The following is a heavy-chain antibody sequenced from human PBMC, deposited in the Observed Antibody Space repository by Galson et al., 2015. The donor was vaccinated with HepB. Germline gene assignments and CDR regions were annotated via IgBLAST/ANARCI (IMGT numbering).Heavy chain of an antibody. V-gene: IGHV3-23*01. CDR3: AKDLDGFLEWLPPYYYGMDV. D-gene: IGHD3-3*01. J-gene: IGHJ6*02. Sequence: SLRLSCAASGFTFSSYAMSWVRQAPGKGLEWVSAISGSGGSTYYADSVKGRFTISRDNSKNTLYLQMNSLRAEDTAVYYCAKDLDGFLEWLPPYYYGMDVWGQGTTVTVSS. CDR1: GFTFSSYA. CDR2: ISGSGGST.